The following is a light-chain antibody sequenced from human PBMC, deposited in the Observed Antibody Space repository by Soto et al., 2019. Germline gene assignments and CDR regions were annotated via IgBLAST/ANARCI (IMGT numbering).Light chain of an antibody. J-gene: IGKJ4*01. CDR1: QSVLYSSNNKNY. CDR2: WAS. V-gene: IGKV4-1*01. CDR3: QHYYSLPLT. Sequence: DIVMTQSPDSLTVSLGERATINCKSSQSVLYSSNNKNYLAWYQQKPRQPPKLLIYWASTRESVVPDRFSGSGSGTDFPLTISSLQAEDVAVYYCQHYYSLPLTFGGGTKVEIK.